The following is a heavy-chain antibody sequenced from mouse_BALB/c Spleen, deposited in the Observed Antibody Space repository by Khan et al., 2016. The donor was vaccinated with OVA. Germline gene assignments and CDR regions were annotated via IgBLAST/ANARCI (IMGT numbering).Heavy chain of an antibody. Sequence: LQQSGPELVKPGTSMKISCKASGYSFTDYTMNWVKQSHGKNLEWIGLINPYNGGSRYNQKFTGKATLTVDKSSSTAYMELLSLTSDDSAVYYCAKGGNYVGYSMDYWGQGTSVTVSS. D-gene: IGHD2-1*01. CDR2: INPYNGGS. J-gene: IGHJ4*01. CDR1: GYSFTDYT. V-gene: IGHV1-18*01. CDR3: AKGGNYVGYSMDY.